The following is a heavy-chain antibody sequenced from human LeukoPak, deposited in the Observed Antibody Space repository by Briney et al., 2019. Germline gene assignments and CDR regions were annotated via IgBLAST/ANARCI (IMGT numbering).Heavy chain of an antibody. J-gene: IGHJ5*02. CDR1: GYTFTSYA. Sequence: GASVKVSCEASGYTFTSYAMHWVRQAPGQRLEWMGWINAGNGNTKYSQEFQGRVTITRDTSASTAYMELSSLRSEDMAVYYCARDNSVRDEAWWFNPWGQGTLVTVSS. V-gene: IGHV1-3*03. CDR2: INAGNGNT. CDR3: ARDNSVRDEAWWFNP. D-gene: IGHD5-24*01.